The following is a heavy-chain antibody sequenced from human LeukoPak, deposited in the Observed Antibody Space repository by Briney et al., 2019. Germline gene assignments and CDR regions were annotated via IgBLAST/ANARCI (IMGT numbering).Heavy chain of an antibody. D-gene: IGHD3-3*01. V-gene: IGHV4-39*01. Sequence: SETLSLTCTVSGGSISSSSYYWGWIRQPPGKGLEWIGSIYYSGSTYYNPSLKSRVTISVDTSKNQFSLKLSSVTAADTAVYYCARWPPRITIFGVVIVTHVDYWGQGTLVTVSS. CDR3: ARWPPRITIFGVVIVTHVDY. CDR2: IYYSGST. J-gene: IGHJ4*02. CDR1: GGSISSSSYY.